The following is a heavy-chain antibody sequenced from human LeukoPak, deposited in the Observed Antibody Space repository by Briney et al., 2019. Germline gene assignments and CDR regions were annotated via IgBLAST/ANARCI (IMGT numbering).Heavy chain of an antibody. D-gene: IGHD6-19*01. Sequence: HGESLRISCKGSGYSFTSYWISWVRPMPGKGLEWMGRIDPSDSYTNYSPSFQVHVTISADKSISTAYLQWSSLKASDTAMYYCARLLAVAGTGYPPDYWGQGTLVTVSS. CDR1: GYSFTSYW. J-gene: IGHJ4*02. V-gene: IGHV5-10-1*01. CDR2: IDPSDSYT. CDR3: ARLLAVAGTGYPPDY.